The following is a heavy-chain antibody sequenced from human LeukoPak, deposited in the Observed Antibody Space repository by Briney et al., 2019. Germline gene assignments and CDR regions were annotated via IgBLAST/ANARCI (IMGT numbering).Heavy chain of an antibody. D-gene: IGHD6-19*01. Sequence: ASVKVSCKASGGTFSSYAISWVRQAPGQGLEWTGRIIPMFGIANYAQKFQGRVTITADKSTSTAYMELSSLRSEDTAVYYCAGGIPVAVNTEQAFDIWGQGTMVTVSS. V-gene: IGHV1-69*04. J-gene: IGHJ3*02. CDR2: IIPMFGIA. CDR3: AGGIPVAVNTEQAFDI. CDR1: GGTFSSYA.